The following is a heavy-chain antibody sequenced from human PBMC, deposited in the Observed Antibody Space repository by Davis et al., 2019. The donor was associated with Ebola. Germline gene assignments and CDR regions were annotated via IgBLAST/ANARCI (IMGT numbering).Heavy chain of an antibody. D-gene: IGHD2-21*01. Sequence: GGSLRLSCAASGFILETYGMSWVRQAPGKGLEWVSGINWNGGGTLYADSVKGRFTISRDKSNNPLDLQMNILTPEDTAVYYCAKAYCAADCSYILHFYQYMDVWGKGTTVTVSS. CDR1: GFILETYG. CDR3: AKAYCAADCSYILHFYQYMDV. J-gene: IGHJ6*03. V-gene: IGHV3-20*04. CDR2: INWNGGGT.